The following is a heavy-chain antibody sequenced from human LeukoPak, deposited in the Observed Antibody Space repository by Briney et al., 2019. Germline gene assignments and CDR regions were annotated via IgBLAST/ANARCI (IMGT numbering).Heavy chain of an antibody. V-gene: IGHV1-2*06. CDR3: ARAAGGYYYDLDADY. CDR2: INPNSGGT. D-gene: IGHD3-22*01. Sequence: ASVKVSCKASGYTFTGYYMPWVRQAPGQGPEWMGRINPNSGGTNYAQKFQGRVTMTRDTSISTAYMELSRLRSDDTAVYYCARAAGGYYYDLDADYWGQGTLVTVTS. CDR1: GYTFTGYY. J-gene: IGHJ4*02.